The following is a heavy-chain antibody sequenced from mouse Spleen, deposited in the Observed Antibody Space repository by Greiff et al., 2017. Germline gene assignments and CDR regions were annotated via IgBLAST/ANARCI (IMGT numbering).Heavy chain of an antibody. D-gene: IGHD1-1*01. J-gene: IGHJ3*01. CDR1: GYTITDYN. Sequence: EVQLVESGPELVTPGASVTIPCKASGYTITDYNMDWVRQSHGKSLEWIGDINSNSGVTFYNQNFKDKATLTLDKSSNTAYMELRSLTSEDTAVYYCAINTVTRFSYWGQGTLVTVSA. CDR2: INSNSGVT. CDR3: AINTVTRFSY. V-gene: IGHV1-18*01.